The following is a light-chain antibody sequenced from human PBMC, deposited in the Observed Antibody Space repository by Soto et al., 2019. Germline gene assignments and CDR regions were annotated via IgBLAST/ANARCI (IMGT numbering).Light chain of an antibody. CDR2: AAS. CDR3: QQYNNCPPWT. CDR1: QSVGTN. V-gene: IGKV3-15*01. J-gene: IGKJ1*01. Sequence: EVMMTQSPATLSASPGETATLSCRASQSVGTNLAWYQQNPGQAPRLLIYAASTRAIGVPARFTGSGSGTEFTLTISSLQSEDFAVYYCQQYNNCPPWTFGQGTKVEIK.